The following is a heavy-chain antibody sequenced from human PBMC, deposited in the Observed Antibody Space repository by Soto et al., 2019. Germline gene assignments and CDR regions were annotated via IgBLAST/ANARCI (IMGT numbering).Heavy chain of an antibody. CDR3: ARGGAPSYGPGPYYYGMDV. Sequence: GASVKVSCKASGGTFSSYAISWVRQAPGQGLEWMGGIIPIFGTANYAQKFQGRVTITADESTSTAYMELSSLRSEDTAVYYCARGGAPSYGPGPYYYGMDVWGQGTTVTVSS. CDR2: IIPIFGTA. V-gene: IGHV1-69*13. CDR1: GGTFSSYA. D-gene: IGHD3-10*01. J-gene: IGHJ6*02.